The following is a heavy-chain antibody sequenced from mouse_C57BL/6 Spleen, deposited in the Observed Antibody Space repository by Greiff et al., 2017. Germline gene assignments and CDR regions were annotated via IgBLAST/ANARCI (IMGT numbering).Heavy chain of an antibody. D-gene: IGHD2-4*01. J-gene: IGHJ2*01. CDR3: AREGLPQGYYFDY. CDR2: IYPGDGDT. V-gene: IGHV1-82*01. Sequence: QVQLQQSGPELVKPGASVKISCKASGYAFSSSWMNWVKQRPGKGLEWIGRIYPGDGDTNYNGKFKGKATLTADKSSSTAYMQLSSLTSEDSAVYFCAREGLPQGYYFDYWGQGTTLTVSS. CDR1: GYAFSSSW.